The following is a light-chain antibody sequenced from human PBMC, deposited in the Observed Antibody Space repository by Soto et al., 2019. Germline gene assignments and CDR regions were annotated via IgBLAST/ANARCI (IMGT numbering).Light chain of an antibody. V-gene: IGKV3-15*01. Sequence: EIVMTQSPATLSVSPGETATLSCRASQSVNSNLAWYQQKPGQAPRLLISDASTRAAGLPARFSGSGSGTEFTLTISSLQSEDFAVYFCQQSNNWPKTFGQGTKADIK. CDR1: QSVNSN. J-gene: IGKJ1*01. CDR2: DAS. CDR3: QQSNNWPKT.